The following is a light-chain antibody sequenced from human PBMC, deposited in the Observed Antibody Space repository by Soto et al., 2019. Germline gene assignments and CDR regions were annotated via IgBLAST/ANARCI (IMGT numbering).Light chain of an antibody. V-gene: IGKV4-1*01. CDR3: QQYYSTPLT. CDR1: QSGVYSLINKNH. CDR2: WAS. J-gene: IGKJ4*01. Sequence: DIVMTQSPDSLAVSLGERATINCKSSQSGVYSLINKNHLAWYQQKPGQPPKLLIYWASTRESGVPDRFSGSGSGTDFTLTISSLQAEDVAVYYCQQYYSTPLTFGGGTKVEIK.